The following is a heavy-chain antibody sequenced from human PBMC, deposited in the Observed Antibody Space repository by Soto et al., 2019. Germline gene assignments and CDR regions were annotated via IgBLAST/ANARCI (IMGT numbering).Heavy chain of an antibody. CDR1: FYTFIDYF. CDR3: ARYRSFLRGDHPEGLAV. Sequence: AAVKPSCKAPFYTFIDYFIHWLRPAPGQGLEWMGWINPNSGETKFAQTFQGRVTMTRDTSTSTAYLELNRLRSDDTAMYYCARYRSFLRGDHPEGLAVCGQGTTV. J-gene: IGHJ6*02. D-gene: IGHD3-16*02. V-gene: IGHV1-2*02. CDR2: INPNSGET.